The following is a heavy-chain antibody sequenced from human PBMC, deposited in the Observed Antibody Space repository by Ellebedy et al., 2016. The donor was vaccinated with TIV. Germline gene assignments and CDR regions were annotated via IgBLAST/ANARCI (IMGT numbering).Heavy chain of an antibody. CDR3: ARAKAAYYASGRAPRHYYGMDV. CDR2: NSAYNGNT. CDR1: GYTFTSYG. J-gene: IGHJ6*02. Sequence: AASVKVSCKAAGYTFTSYGISWVRQAPGQGLEWMGWNSAYNGNTNYAQKPQGRVTITTDTSTSTASLELRSLSSDDTAVFYCARAKAAYYASGRAPRHYYGMDVWGQGTTVTVSS. D-gene: IGHD3-10*01. V-gene: IGHV1-18*01.